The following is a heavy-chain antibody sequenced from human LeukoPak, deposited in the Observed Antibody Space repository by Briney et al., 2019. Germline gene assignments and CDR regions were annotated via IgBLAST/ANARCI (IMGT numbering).Heavy chain of an antibody. Sequence: PSQTLSLTCAVSGDSISSGGFSWSWIRQPRGEGLEWIGYIYHSGSTYYNPSLKSRVTMSVDRSKNQFSLNLSSVTAADTAVYYCARESRTGEDYYFDYWGQGTLVTVSS. CDR3: ARESRTGEDYYFDY. J-gene: IGHJ4*02. CDR1: GDSISSGGFS. V-gene: IGHV4-30-2*01. CDR2: IYHSGST. D-gene: IGHD7-27*01.